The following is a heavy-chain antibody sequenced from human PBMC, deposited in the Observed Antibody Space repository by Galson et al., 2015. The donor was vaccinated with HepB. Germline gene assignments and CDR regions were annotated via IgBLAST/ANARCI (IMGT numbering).Heavy chain of an antibody. CDR1: GFNLSRYA. V-gene: IGHV3-33*01. CDR2: R. J-gene: IGHJ4*02. D-gene: IGHD6-13*01. Sequence: SLRLSCAASGFNLSRYAIHWVRQAPGKGLEGMAVRDSVKGRFTFSTDNSKNTLSLLINSLRDEDTAIYYCARSPPAAGHFDFWGQGTLLTVSS. CDR3: ARSPPAAGHFDF.